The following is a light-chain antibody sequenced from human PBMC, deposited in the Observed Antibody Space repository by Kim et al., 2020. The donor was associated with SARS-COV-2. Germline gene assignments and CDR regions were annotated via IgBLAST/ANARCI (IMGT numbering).Light chain of an antibody. CDR3: QQRSKWPLT. CDR2: DAS. CDR1: QSVSSY. Sequence: EIVLTQSPATLSLSPGEGATLSCRASQSVSSYLAWYQQKPGQAPRLLIYDASNRATGILARFSGSGSGTDFTLTISSLEPEDFAVYYCQQRSKWPLTFGGGTKVEI. J-gene: IGKJ4*01. V-gene: IGKV3-11*01.